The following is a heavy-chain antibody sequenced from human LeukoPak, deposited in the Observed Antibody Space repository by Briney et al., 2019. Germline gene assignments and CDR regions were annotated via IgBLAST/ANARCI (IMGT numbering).Heavy chain of an antibody. V-gene: IGHV3-48*01. J-gene: IGHJ3*02. D-gene: IGHD6-13*01. Sequence: GGSLRLSCAASGFSFSNYSMNWVRQAPGKGLEWVSYMSRSSSTIYYADSVKGRFTISRDSAKNSLYLQMNSLRGEDTAVYYCARDHEKQQLVGGDAFDIWGQGTMVTVSS. CDR2: MSRSSSTI. CDR1: GFSFSNYS. CDR3: ARDHEKQQLVGGDAFDI.